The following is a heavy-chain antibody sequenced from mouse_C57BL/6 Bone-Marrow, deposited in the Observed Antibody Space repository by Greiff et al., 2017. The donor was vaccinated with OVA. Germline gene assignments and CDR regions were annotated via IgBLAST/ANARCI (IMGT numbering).Heavy chain of an antibody. CDR1: GYTFTDYN. D-gene: IGHD4-1*01. CDR3: ARSSWDWFAY. J-gene: IGHJ3*01. CDR2: INPNNGGT. Sequence: EVQLQQSGPELVKPGASVKIPCKASGYTFTDYNMDWVKQSHGKSLEWIGDINPNNGGTIYNQKFKGKATLTVDKSSSTAYMELRSLTSEDTAVYYCARSSWDWFAYWGQGTLVTVSA. V-gene: IGHV1-18*01.